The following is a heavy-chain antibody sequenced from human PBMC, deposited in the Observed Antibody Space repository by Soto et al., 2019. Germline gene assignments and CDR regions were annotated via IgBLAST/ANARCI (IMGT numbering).Heavy chain of an antibody. D-gene: IGHD1-20*01. J-gene: IGHJ4*02. CDR2: IYHSGST. V-gene: IGHV4-30-2*05. CDR3: ARVGRRWAPITYFDY. Sequence: PSETLSLTCTVSGGSISSGGYFWSWIRQPPGKGLEWIGYIYHSGSTYYNPSLKSRVTISVDTSKNQFSLKLSSVTAADTAVYYCARVGRRWAPITYFDYWGQGTLVTVSS. CDR1: GGSISSGGYF.